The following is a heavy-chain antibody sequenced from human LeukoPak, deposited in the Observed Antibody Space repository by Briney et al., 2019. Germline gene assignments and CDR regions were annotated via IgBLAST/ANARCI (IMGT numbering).Heavy chain of an antibody. J-gene: IGHJ4*02. CDR2: ISGTYGST. D-gene: IGHD6-19*01. V-gene: IGHV3-23*01. CDR1: GFTSSAYA. CDR3: AKDLSVALTYYFDF. Sequence: PGGSLRLSCAASGFTSSAYAMGWVRQAPGKGLEWVSGISGTYGSTNYADSVKGRFTVSRDISKNTVYLQMNSLRPEDTALYYCAKDLSVALTYYFDFWGQGTLVTVSS.